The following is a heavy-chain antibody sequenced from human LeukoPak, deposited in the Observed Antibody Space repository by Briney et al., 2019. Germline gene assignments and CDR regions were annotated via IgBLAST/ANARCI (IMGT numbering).Heavy chain of an antibody. J-gene: IGHJ6*02. CDR1: GYTFTSYG. V-gene: IGHV1-18*01. D-gene: IGHD2-2*01. CDR3: ARTKSLDIVVVPAAKAYGMDV. Sequence: ASVKVSCKASGYTFTSYGISWVRQAPRQGLEWMGWISAYNGNTNYAQKLQGRVTMTTDTSTSTAYMELRSLRSDDTAVYYCARTKSLDIVVVPAAKAYGMDVWGQGTTVTVSS. CDR2: ISAYNGNT.